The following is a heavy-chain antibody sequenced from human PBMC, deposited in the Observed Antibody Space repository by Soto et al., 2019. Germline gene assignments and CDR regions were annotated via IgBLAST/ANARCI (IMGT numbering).Heavy chain of an antibody. Sequence: SETLSLTCDVYGGSFSGYYWSWIRQPPGQGLEWIGEINHSGSTNYNPSLKSRVTISVDTSKNQFSLKLSSVTAADTAVYYCARGLYDILTGYYPFYYYYYGMDVWGQGTTVTVSS. D-gene: IGHD3-9*01. CDR1: GGSFSGYY. CDR2: INHSGST. V-gene: IGHV4-34*01. CDR3: ARGLYDILTGYYPFYYYYYGMDV. J-gene: IGHJ6*02.